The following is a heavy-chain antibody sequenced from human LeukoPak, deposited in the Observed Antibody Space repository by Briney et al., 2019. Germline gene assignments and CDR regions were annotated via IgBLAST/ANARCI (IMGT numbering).Heavy chain of an antibody. D-gene: IGHD3-22*01. CDR2: INWNGGST. V-gene: IGHV3-20*04. Sequence: GGSLRLSCAASGFTFDDYGMSWVRHAPGKGLEWVSGINWNGGSTGYADSVKGRFTISRDNAKNSLYLQMNSLRAEDTALYYCARVGYYDSSGYFDYWGQGTLVTVSS. CDR3: ARVGYYDSSGYFDY. J-gene: IGHJ4*02. CDR1: GFTFDDYG.